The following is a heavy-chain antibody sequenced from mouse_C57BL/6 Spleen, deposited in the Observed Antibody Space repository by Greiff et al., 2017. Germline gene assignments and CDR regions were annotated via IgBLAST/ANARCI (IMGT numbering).Heavy chain of an antibody. CDR3: ARSYSLYYYAMDY. Sequence: VMLVESGPELVKPGASVKISCKASGYAFSSSWMNWVKQRPGKGLEWIGRIYPGDGDTNYNGKFKGKATLTADKSSSTAYMQLSSLTSEDAAVYFCARSYSLYYYAMDYWGQGTSVTVSS. V-gene: IGHV1-82*01. D-gene: IGHD6-2*01. CDR2: IYPGDGDT. CDR1: GYAFSSSW. J-gene: IGHJ4*01.